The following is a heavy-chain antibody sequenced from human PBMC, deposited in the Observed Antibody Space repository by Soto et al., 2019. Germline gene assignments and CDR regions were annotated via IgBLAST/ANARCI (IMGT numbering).Heavy chain of an antibody. CDR1: GFTVNKFY. V-gene: IGHV3-66*01. D-gene: IGHD2-21*01. J-gene: IGHJ6*02. CDR3: ARYGDGSSGVDV. Sequence: EVQVAESGGGLVQPGGSLRLSCAASGFTVNKFYISWVRQAPGKGLEWVSVVYSTGVTDSANSVKGRFSISRDSSKNTLFRAMISLRAGDTAVCYWARYGDGSSGVDVWGQGTTVTVSS. CDR2: VYSTGVT.